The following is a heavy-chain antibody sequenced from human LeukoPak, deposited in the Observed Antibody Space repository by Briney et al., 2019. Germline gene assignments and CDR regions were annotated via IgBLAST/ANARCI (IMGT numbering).Heavy chain of an antibody. V-gene: IGHV1-18*01. D-gene: IGHD3-10*01. CDR1: GYTFTSYG. Sequence: GASVKVSCKASGYTFTSYGISWVRQAPGQGRDWMGWISAYNGNTNYAQKLQGRVTMTTDISTSTAYMELRSLRSDDTAVYYCARTSMVRGMAHDYWGQGTLVTVSS. J-gene: IGHJ4*02. CDR3: ARTSMVRGMAHDY. CDR2: ISAYNGNT.